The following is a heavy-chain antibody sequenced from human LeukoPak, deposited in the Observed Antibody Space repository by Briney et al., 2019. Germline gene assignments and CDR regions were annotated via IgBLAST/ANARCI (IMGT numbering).Heavy chain of an antibody. Sequence: GGSLRLSCAASGFSFSSYAMSWVRQAPGKGLEWVSAISGGGGRTYYADSVKGRFTISRDNSKNTVYLQMNSLRAEDTAVYYCAMKAVPRPRLHDAFDFWGQGTVVSVSS. CDR2: ISGGGGRT. J-gene: IGHJ3*01. CDR1: GFSFSSYA. D-gene: IGHD5-24*01. CDR3: AMKAVPRPRLHDAFDF. V-gene: IGHV3-23*01.